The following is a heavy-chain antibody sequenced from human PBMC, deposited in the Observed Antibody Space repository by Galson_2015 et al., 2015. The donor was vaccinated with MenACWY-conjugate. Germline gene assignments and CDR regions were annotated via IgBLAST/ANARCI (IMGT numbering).Heavy chain of an antibody. J-gene: IGHJ4*01. Sequence: SLRLSCAASGFTFRSYAMSWVRQAPGKGLEWVSVISSSGASTFYADSVNGRFTISRDNSKNTFYLQMTSLRDEDTAVYYCAKDPTTPYDSNGYYLDYWGHGTLVTVAS. V-gene: IGHV3-23*01. CDR2: ISSSGAST. CDR1: GFTFRSYA. D-gene: IGHD3-22*01. CDR3: AKDPTTPYDSNGYYLDY.